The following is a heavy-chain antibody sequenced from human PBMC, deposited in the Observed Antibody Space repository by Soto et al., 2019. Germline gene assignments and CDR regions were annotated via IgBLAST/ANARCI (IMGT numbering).Heavy chain of an antibody. D-gene: IGHD6-13*01. V-gene: IGHV3-30*18. J-gene: IGHJ4*02. CDR1: GFTFSSYG. CDR3: AKDPVLYSSSRWFLDY. CDR2: ISYDGSNK. Sequence: QVQLVESGGGVVQPGRSLRLSCAASGFTFSSYGMHWVRQAPGKGLEWVAGISYDGSNKYYADSVKGRFTISRDNSKNTLYLHMNSLRAEDTAVYYCAKDPVLYSSSRWFLDYWGQGTMVTVSS.